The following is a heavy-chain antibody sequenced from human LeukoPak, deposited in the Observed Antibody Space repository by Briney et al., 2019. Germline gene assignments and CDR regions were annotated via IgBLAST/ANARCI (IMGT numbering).Heavy chain of an antibody. J-gene: IGHJ5*02. CDR1: GGSISSYY. CDR3: ARAGTQWLVPAGFDP. CDR2: IYYSGST. D-gene: IGHD6-19*01. V-gene: IGHV4-59*01. Sequence: SETLSLTCTVSGGSISSYYWSWIRQPPGKGLEWIGYIYYSGSTNYNPSLKSRVTISVDTSKNQFSRKLSSVTAADTAVYYCARAGTQWLVPAGFDPWGQGTLVTVSS.